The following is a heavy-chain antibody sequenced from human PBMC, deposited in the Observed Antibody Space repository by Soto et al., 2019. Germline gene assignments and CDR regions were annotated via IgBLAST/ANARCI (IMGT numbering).Heavy chain of an antibody. CDR2: IGSSTSYI. J-gene: IGHJ4*02. V-gene: IGHV3-21*02. CDR3: ARVISCFSWTNDY. D-gene: IGHD3-10*01. CDR1: GFTFSAYS. Sequence: EVQLVESGGGLVKPGASLRLSCVASGFTFSAYSMTWVRQAPGKGLEWVSSIGSSTSYIYYADSVAGRFTISRDNAQNSLSLQMHSLRAEDTAVYYCARVISCFSWTNDYWGQGTLVTVSS.